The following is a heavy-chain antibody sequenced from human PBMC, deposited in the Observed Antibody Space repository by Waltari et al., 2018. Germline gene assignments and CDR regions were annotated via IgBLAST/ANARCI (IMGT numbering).Heavy chain of an antibody. CDR1: GYSISSGYC. V-gene: IGHV4-38-2*01. CDR3: ARHQFPTDYGTSFDY. D-gene: IGHD1-1*01. CDR2: IYHSGST. Sequence: QVQLQESGPGLVKPSETLSLTCAVSGYSISSGYCWGWLRQPPGKGLEWIGSIYHSGSTYYNPSLKSRVTISVDTSKNQFSLKLSSVTAADTAVYYCARHQFPTDYGTSFDYWGQGTLVTVSS. J-gene: IGHJ4*02.